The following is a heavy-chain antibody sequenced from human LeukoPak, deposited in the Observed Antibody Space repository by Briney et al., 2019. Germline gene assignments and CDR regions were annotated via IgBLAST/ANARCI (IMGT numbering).Heavy chain of an antibody. CDR2: ISSDRS. CDR3: ARGEESGIFDYFDF. V-gene: IGHV3-21*01. J-gene: IGHJ4*02. D-gene: IGHD2/OR15-2a*01. Sequence: NAGGSLRLSCSASGFTFSSYSMNWVRQAPGKGLEWVSSISSDRSYYADSVKGRFTISRDDAKNSLYLQMNSLRAEDTAVYYCARGEESGIFDYFDFWGQGTLVTVSS. CDR1: GFTFSSYS.